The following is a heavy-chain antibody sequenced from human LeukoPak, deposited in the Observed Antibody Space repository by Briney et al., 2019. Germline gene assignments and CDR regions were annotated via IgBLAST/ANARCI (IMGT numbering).Heavy chain of an antibody. V-gene: IGHV3-7*03. CDR3: AKDVSVDTAMVARGGLDY. J-gene: IGHJ4*02. CDR2: IKFDGNDK. CDR1: GFTFSNYW. Sequence: QPGGSLRLSCAASGFTFSNYWMSWVRQAPGKGLEWVANIKFDGNDKFYVDSVKGRFTISRDNAKNLLYLQMNSLRAEDTALYYCAKDVSVDTAMVARGGLDYWGQGTLVTVSS. D-gene: IGHD5-18*01.